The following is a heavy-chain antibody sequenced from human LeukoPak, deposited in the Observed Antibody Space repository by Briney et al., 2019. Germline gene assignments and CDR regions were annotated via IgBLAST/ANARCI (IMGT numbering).Heavy chain of an antibody. CDR2: INHGGSA. V-gene: IGHV4-34*01. Sequence: PSETLSLTCAVSGVSFSDYYWSWIRQSPERGLEWIGEINHGGSANYNPSLKSRVTFSVDTSKNQFSLKLNSVTAADTAVYYCAKESENYDYVGEEDSWGPGALVTAS. CDR1: GVSFSDYY. D-gene: IGHD3-16*01. CDR3: AKESENYDYVGEEDS. J-gene: IGHJ4*02.